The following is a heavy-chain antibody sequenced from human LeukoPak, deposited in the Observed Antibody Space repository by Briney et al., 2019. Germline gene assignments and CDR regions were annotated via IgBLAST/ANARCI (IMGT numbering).Heavy chain of an antibody. CDR2: IIPIFGTA. V-gene: IGHV1-69*13. D-gene: IGHD6-13*01. Sequence: SVMVSCKASGGTFSSYAISWVRQAPGQGLEWMGGIIPIFGTANYAQKFQGRVTITADESTSTAYMELSSLRSEDTAVYYCARDQRGSSSWYGYWGQGTLVTVSS. CDR1: GGTFSSYA. CDR3: ARDQRGSSSWYGY. J-gene: IGHJ4*02.